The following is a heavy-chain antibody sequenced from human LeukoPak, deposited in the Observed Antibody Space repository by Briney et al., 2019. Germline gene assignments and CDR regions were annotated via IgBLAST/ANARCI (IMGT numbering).Heavy chain of an antibody. J-gene: IGHJ3*02. CDR2: INPNSGGT. D-gene: IGHD3-9*01. V-gene: IGHV1-2*02. CDR1: GYTFTGYY. Sequence: ASVKVSCKASGYTFTGYYMHWVRQAPGQGLEWMGWINPNSGGTNYAQKFQGRVTMTRDTSISTAYMELSRLRSDDTAVYYCARDSRYDILTGYYPPFRVAFDIWGQGTMVTVSS. CDR3: ARDSRYDILTGYYPPFRVAFDI.